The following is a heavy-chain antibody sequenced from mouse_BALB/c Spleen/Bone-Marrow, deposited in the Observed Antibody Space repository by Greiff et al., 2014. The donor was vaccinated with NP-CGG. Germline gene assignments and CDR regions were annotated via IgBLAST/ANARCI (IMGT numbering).Heavy chain of an antibody. J-gene: IGHJ2*01. CDR2: IYPYNGGT. CDR3: ARLGRDY. V-gene: IGHV1S29*02. Sequence: EVQLQQSGPELVKPGASVKISCKASGYTFTDYNMHWVKQSHGKSLEWIGYIYPYNGGTGYNQKFKSKATLTVDNSSSTAYMELRSVTSEDSAVYYCARLGRDYWGQGTTLTVSS. CDR1: GYTFTDYN. D-gene: IGHD4-1*01.